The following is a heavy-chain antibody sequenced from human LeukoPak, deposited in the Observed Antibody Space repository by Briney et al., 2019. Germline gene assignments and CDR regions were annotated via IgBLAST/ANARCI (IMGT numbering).Heavy chain of an antibody. CDR3: ARARYRSGNYDDAFDI. CDR1: GYTFNNYG. CDR2: ISAYNGNT. Sequence: GASVKVSCKASGYTFNNYGVSWVRQAPGHGPEWMGWISAYNGNTNFAQTLQARVTMTTDTSTNTAYMELSSLRSDDTATYYCARARYRSGNYDDAFDIWGQGTMVTVSS. J-gene: IGHJ3*02. D-gene: IGHD3-10*01. V-gene: IGHV1-18*01.